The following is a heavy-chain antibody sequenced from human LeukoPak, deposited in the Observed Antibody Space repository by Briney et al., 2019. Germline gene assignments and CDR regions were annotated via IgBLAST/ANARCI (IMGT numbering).Heavy chain of an antibody. CDR3: AKDTEMATISYFDY. Sequence: GGSLRLSCAASGFIFSNYNMTWVRQAPGKGLEWVSSISGGGSYIYYADSVKGRFTISRDNSKNTLYLQMNSLRAEDTAVYYCAKDTEMATISYFDYWGQGTLVTVSS. V-gene: IGHV3-21*04. CDR2: ISGGGSYI. J-gene: IGHJ4*02. CDR1: GFIFSNYN. D-gene: IGHD5-24*01.